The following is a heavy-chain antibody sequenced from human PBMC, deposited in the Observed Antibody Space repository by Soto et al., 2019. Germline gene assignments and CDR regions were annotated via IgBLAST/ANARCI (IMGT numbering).Heavy chain of an antibody. CDR3: ARARLDGNGYTWSWFDP. J-gene: IGHJ5*02. CDR2: INAGNGNT. Sequence: QVQLLQSEAEVKEPGASVKVSCKASGYTFTDYALQWVRQAPGQSLEWMGWINAGNGNTKYSQKFLGRVTFTRDTSASTAYMEMSSLTYEDTAVFYCARARLDGNGYTWSWFDPWGQGVLVTVSS. V-gene: IGHV1-3*01. D-gene: IGHD5-12*01. CDR1: GYTFTDYA.